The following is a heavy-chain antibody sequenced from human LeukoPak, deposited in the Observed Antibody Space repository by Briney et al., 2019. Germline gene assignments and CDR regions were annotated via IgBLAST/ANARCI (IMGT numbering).Heavy chain of an antibody. CDR1: GFTFSSYS. CDR3: ARDRYYYDSSGYYFDY. D-gene: IGHD3-22*01. V-gene: IGHV3-21*01. Sequence: GGTLRLSCAASGFTFSSYSMNWVRQAPGKGLEWVSSISSSSSYIYYADSVKGRFTISRDNAKNSLYLQMNSLRAEDTAVYYCARDRYYYDSSGYYFDYWGQGTLVTVSS. J-gene: IGHJ4*02. CDR2: ISSSSSYI.